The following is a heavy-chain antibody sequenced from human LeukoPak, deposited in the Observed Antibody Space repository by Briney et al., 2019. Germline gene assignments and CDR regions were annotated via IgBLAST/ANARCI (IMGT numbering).Heavy chain of an antibody. V-gene: IGHV3-23*01. D-gene: IGHD2-2*02. CDR2: ISGSGSST. CDR1: GFTFSSYA. J-gene: IGHJ4*02. CDR3: AGAYCSSTSCYMGGVDH. Sequence: AGGSLRLSCAASGFTFSSYAMSWVRQAPGKGLEWVSAISGSGSSTYYADSVKGRFTISRDNSKNTLYLQMNSLRAEDMALYYCAGAYCSSTSCYMGGVDHWGQGTLVTVSS.